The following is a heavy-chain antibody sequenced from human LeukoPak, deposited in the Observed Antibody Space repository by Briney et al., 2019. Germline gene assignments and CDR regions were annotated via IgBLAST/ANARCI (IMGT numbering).Heavy chain of an antibody. D-gene: IGHD6-13*01. CDR1: GGTFSSYA. J-gene: IGHJ5*02. CDR2: IIPILGIA. Sequence: ASVKVSCKASGGTFSSYAISWVRQAPGQGLEWMGRIIPILGIANYAQKFQGRVTITADKSTGTAYMELSSLRSEDTAVYYCARVDSGIAAAGTYNWFDPWGQGTLVTVSS. CDR3: ARVDSGIAAAGTYNWFDP. V-gene: IGHV1-69*04.